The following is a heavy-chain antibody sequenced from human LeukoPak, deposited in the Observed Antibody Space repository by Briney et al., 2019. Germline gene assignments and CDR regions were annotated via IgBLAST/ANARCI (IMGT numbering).Heavy chain of an antibody. Sequence: GGSLRLSCAASGFTFSSYSMNWVRQAPGKGLEWVSYISSSSSTIYYADSVKGRFTISRDNAKNSLYLQMNSLRAEDTAVCYCARRQRVGATMKDFDYWGQGTLVTVSS. D-gene: IGHD1-26*01. CDR1: GFTFSSYS. CDR3: ARRQRVGATMKDFDY. CDR2: ISSSSSTI. V-gene: IGHV3-48*04. J-gene: IGHJ4*02.